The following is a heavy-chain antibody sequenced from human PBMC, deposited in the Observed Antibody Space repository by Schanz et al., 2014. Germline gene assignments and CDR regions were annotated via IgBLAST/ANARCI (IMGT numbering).Heavy chain of an antibody. J-gene: IGHJ3*01. D-gene: IGHD3-10*01. CDR2: FDVVDGET. CDR3: AANSPVRMVRGSKAIDA. CDR1: GYTVSALA. Sequence: QVQLLQSGSEVKKPGASVKVSCEISGYTVSALAMHWVRQAPGKGLEWLGGFDVVDGETIYAQKSQGRVTMAEDTTTKTAYMELSGMRSGDTAVYYCAANSPVRMVRGSKAIDAWGQGTMVTGS. V-gene: IGHV1-24*01.